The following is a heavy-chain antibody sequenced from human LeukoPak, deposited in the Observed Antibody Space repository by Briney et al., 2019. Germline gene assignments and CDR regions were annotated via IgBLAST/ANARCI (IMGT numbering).Heavy chain of an antibody. CDR3: ARGYDYVWGSYGTYFDY. Sequence: ASVKVSCKASGYTFTSYGISWVRQAPGQGLEWMGWISAYNGNTNYAQKLQGRLTMTTDTSTSTAYMELRSLRSDDTAVYYCARGYDYVWGSYGTYFDYWGQGTLVTVSS. J-gene: IGHJ4*02. D-gene: IGHD3-16*01. V-gene: IGHV1-18*01. CDR1: GYTFTSYG. CDR2: ISAYNGNT.